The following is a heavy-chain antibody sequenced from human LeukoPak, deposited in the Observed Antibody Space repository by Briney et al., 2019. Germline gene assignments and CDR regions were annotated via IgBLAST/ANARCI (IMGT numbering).Heavy chain of an antibody. CDR1: GGSISSYY. Sequence: SETLSLTCTVSGGSISSYYWSWIRQPPGKGLEWIGYIYYSGSTNYNPSLKSRVTISVDTSKNQFSLKLSSVTAADTAVYYCARDGRKGRIAARPEGIYYYYYMDVWGKGTTVTVSS. CDR2: IYYSGST. CDR3: ARDGRKGRIAARPEGIYYYYYMDV. J-gene: IGHJ6*03. D-gene: IGHD6-6*01. V-gene: IGHV4-59*01.